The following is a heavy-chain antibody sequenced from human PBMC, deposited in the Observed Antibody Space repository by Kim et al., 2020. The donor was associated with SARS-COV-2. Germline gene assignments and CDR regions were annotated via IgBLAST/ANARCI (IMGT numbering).Heavy chain of an antibody. V-gene: IGHV4-4*02. D-gene: IGHD3-22*01. J-gene: IGHJ4*02. Sequence: TPSLKSRVTISVDKSKNQFSLKLSSVTAADTAVYYCARDDYYDSSGYYVYWGQGTLVTVSS. CDR3: ARDDYYDSSGYYVY.